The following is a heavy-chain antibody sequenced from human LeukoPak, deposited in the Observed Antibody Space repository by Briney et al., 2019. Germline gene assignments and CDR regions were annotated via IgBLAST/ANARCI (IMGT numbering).Heavy chain of an antibody. CDR3: ARRHSSWSPHDAFDI. D-gene: IGHD6-13*01. CDR2: IYYSGST. CDR1: GGSISSYY. J-gene: IGHJ3*02. V-gene: IGHV4-59*08. Sequence: SETLSLTCTVSGGSISSYYWSWIRQPPGKGLEWIVYIYYSGSTNYNPSLKSRVTISVDTYKNQFSLKLSSVTAADTAVYYCARRHSSWSPHDAFDIWGQGTMVTVSS.